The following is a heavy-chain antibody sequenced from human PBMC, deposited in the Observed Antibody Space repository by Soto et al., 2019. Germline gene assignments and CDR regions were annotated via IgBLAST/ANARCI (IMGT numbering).Heavy chain of an antibody. CDR1: GFTFNIYA. CDR2: ISGGGGTT. D-gene: IGHD1-20*01. CDR3: AKGRGDNYCRRAYDY. J-gene: IGHJ4*02. V-gene: IGHV3-23*01. Sequence: EVRLLESGGGLVQPGGSLRLSCAASGFTFNIYAMNWVRQAPGKGLEWVSSISGGGGTTYYADSMKGRFTISRDNSKNTLFLQMSSLRADDTALYYCAKGRGDNYCRRAYDYWGQGTLVTVSS.